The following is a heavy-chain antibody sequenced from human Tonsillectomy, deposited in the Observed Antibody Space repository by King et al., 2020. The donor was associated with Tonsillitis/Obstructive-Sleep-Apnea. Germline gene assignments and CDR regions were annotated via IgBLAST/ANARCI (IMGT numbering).Heavy chain of an antibody. Sequence: QLVQSGSEVKKPGSSVKVSCNASVGTFSSYAISWVRQAPGQGLEWMGGIIPIFGTANYSQKFQGRFTITADESTSKAYMELSSLRSKDTAVYYCARAPSMIVVVITQRNWFDPWGQGTLVTVSS. CDR2: IIPIFGTA. D-gene: IGHD3-22*01. CDR1: VGTFSSYA. CDR3: ARAPSMIVVVITQRNWFDP. V-gene: IGHV1-69*01. J-gene: IGHJ5*02.